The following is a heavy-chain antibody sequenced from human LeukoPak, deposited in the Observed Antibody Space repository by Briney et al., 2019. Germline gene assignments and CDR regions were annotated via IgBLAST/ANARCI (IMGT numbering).Heavy chain of an antibody. V-gene: IGHV3-23*01. CDR1: GFTFSSYA. D-gene: IGHD3-3*01. J-gene: IGHJ4*02. CDR2: ISGSGGST. Sequence: PGGSLRLSCAASGFTFSSYAMSWVRQAPGKGLEWVSAISGSGGSTYYADSVKGRFTISRDNSKNTLYLQMNSLRAEDTAVYYCAKGQPYYDFWSGYYTARGQGTLVTVSS. CDR3: AKGQPYYDFWSGYYTA.